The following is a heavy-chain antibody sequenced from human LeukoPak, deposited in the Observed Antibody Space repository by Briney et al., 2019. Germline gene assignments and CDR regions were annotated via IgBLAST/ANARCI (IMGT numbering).Heavy chain of an antibody. CDR2: INPNSGGT. Sequence: GASVKVSCKASGYTFTGYYMHWVRQAPGQGLEWMGWINPNSGGTNYAQKFQGRVTMTRDTSISTAYMELSRLRSDDTAVYYCARVQAAAGLSNFDYWGQGTLVTVSS. V-gene: IGHV1-2*02. J-gene: IGHJ4*02. CDR1: GYTFTGYY. D-gene: IGHD6-13*01. CDR3: ARVQAAAGLSNFDY.